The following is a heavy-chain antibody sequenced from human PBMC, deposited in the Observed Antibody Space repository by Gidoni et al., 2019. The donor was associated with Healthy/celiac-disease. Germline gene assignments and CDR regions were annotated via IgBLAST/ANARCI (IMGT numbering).Heavy chain of an antibody. D-gene: IGHD5-18*01. CDR1: GFTFSSYS. CDR2: ISSSSSTI. Sequence: EVQLVESGGGLVQPGGSLRLSCAASGFTFSSYSMNWVRQAPGKGLEWVSYISSSSSTIYYADSVKGRFTISRDNAKNSLYLQMNSLRDEDTAVYYCARGQVDTAMVLFDYWGQGTLVTVSS. CDR3: ARGQVDTAMVLFDY. J-gene: IGHJ4*02. V-gene: IGHV3-48*02.